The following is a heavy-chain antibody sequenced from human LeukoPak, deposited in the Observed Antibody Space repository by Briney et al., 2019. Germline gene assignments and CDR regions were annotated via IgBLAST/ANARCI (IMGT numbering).Heavy chain of an antibody. CDR1: GGSISSYY. D-gene: IGHD6-13*01. CDR3: ARHSPKYSSSWYSLFDY. J-gene: IGHJ4*02. CDR2: IYYSGST. Sequence: SETLSLTCTVSGGSISSYYWSWIRQPPGKGLEWIGYIYYSGSTNYNPSLKSRVTISVDTSKNQFSLKLSSVTAADMAVYYCARHSPKYSSSWYSLFDYWGQGTLVTVSS. V-gene: IGHV4-59*08.